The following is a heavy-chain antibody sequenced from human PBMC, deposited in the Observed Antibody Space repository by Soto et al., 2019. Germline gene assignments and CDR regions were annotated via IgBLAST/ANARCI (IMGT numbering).Heavy chain of an antibody. CDR1: GYTFTNYW. V-gene: IGHV5-51*01. J-gene: IGHJ6*02. CDR2: IYPSDSDT. Sequence: GASLKISCKCFGYTFTNYWIGWVRQMPGKGPERMGIIYPSDSDTKYNPSFQGQVTISADKSITTTYLRWSSLKASDTAIYYCAGSIFYYSMDVWGQGTTVTVSS. D-gene: IGHD6-6*01. CDR3: AGSIFYYSMDV.